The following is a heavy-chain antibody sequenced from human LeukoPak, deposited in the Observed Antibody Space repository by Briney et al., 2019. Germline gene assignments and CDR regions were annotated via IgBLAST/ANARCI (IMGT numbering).Heavy chain of an antibody. D-gene: IGHD4-17*01. CDR3: ARDDYGDYGAFDI. Sequence: SETLSLTCTVSGGSISSGDYYWSWIRQPPGKGLEWIGYIYYSGNTYYNPSLKSRVTISVDTSKNQFSLKLSSVTAADTAVYYCARDDYGDYGAFDIWGQGTVVTVSS. CDR1: GGSISSGDYY. CDR2: IYYSGNT. V-gene: IGHV4-30-4*01. J-gene: IGHJ3*02.